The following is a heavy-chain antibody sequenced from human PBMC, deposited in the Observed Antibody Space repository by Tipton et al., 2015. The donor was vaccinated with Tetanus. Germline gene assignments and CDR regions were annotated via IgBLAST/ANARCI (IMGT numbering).Heavy chain of an antibody. Sequence: AASGFTFSSYAMSWVRQAPGKGLEWVSAISGSGGSTYYADSVKGRFTISRDNSKNTLYLQMNSLRAEDTAVYYCAKGMVYDILTGPPTNFDYWGQGTLVTVSS. D-gene: IGHD3-9*01. V-gene: IGHV3-23*01. CDR3: AKGMVYDILTGPPTNFDY. J-gene: IGHJ4*02. CDR2: ISGSGGST. CDR1: GFTFSSYA.